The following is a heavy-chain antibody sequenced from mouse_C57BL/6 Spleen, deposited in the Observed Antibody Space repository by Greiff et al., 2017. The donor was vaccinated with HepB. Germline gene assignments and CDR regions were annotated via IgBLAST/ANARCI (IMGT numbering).Heavy chain of an antibody. J-gene: IGHJ1*03. D-gene: IGHD2-1*01. CDR2: ISGGGGNT. V-gene: IGHV5-9*01. CDR1: GFTSSSYT. Sequence: EVQLVESGGGLVKPGGSLKLSCAASGFTSSSYTMSWVRQTPEKRLEWVATISGGGGNTYYPDSVKGRFTISRDNAKNTLYLQMSSLRSEDTALYYCARHGHYGNPGYWYFDVWGTGTTVTVSS. CDR3: ARHGHYGNPGYWYFDV.